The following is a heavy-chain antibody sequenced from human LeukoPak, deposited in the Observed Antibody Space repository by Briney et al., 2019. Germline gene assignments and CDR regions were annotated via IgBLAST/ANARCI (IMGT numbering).Heavy chain of an antibody. CDR2: ISHSGRT. J-gene: IGHJ3*02. CDR3: ARSTTVTLGAFDI. D-gene: IGHD4-17*01. V-gene: IGHV4-38-2*01. Sequence: SETLSLTCAVSGYCISSGYYGGWIRQPPGKGLEWIGSISHSGRTYYNPSLKSRVAISVATSKNQFSLKLSSVTAADTAVYYCARSTTVTLGAFDIWGQGTMVTVSS. CDR1: GYCISSGYY.